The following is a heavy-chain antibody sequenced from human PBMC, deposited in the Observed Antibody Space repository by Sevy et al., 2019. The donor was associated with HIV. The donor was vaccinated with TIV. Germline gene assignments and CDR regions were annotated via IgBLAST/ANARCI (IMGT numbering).Heavy chain of an antibody. D-gene: IGHD3-3*01. J-gene: IGHJ6*02. Sequence: ASVKVSCKASGYSFTGYYMHWVRQAPGQGLEWMGRINPINGATDDSQTFQDRVTMTRDTPISTAYMEVRRLRSEDTAVYFCAGAPTDFWMGGMDVWGQGTTVTVSS. CDR3: AGAPTDFWMGGMDV. CDR2: INPINGAT. V-gene: IGHV1-2*06. CDR1: GYSFTGYY.